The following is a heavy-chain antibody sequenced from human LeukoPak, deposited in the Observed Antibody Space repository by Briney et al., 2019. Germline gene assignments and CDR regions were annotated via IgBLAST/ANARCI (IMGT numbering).Heavy chain of an antibody. CDR2: INHSGST. CDR1: GGSFSGYY. V-gene: IGHV4-34*01. CDR3: ARGSRGYSDYYFDY. J-gene: IGHJ4*02. D-gene: IGHD1-26*01. Sequence: SETLSLTCAVYGGSFSGYYWSWIRQPPGKGLEWIGEINHSGSTNYNPSLKSRVTISVDTSKNQFSLKLSSVTAADTAVYYCARGSRGYSDYYFDYWGQGTLVTVSS.